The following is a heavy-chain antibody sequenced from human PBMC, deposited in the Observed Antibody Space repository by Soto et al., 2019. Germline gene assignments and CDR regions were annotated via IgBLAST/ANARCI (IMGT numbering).Heavy chain of an antibody. V-gene: IGHV1-69*12. Sequence: QVQLVQSGAEVKKPGSSVKVSCKASGGTFSSYGISWVRQAPGQGLEWMGGIIPIFGTANYAQKFQGRVTXXADDSTSTAYMALSSLRSEDTAVYYCARAAQPRDYYYGMDVWGQGTTVTVSS. CDR2: IIPIFGTA. CDR1: GGTFSSYG. CDR3: ARAAQPRDYYYGMDV. J-gene: IGHJ6*02.